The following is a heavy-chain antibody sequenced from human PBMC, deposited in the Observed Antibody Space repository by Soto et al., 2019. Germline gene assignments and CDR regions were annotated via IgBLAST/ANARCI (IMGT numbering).Heavy chain of an antibody. CDR3: AKVLYGSYYDSSGYYRPDLYYFDY. CDR1: GFTFSSYA. V-gene: IGHV3-23*01. D-gene: IGHD3-22*01. CDR2: ISGSGGST. Sequence: GGSLRLSCAASGFTFSSYAMSWVRQAPGKGLEWVSAISGSGGSTYYADSVKGRFTISRDNSKNTLYLQMNSLRAEDTAVYYCAKVLYGSYYDSSGYYRPDLYYFDYWGQGTLVTVSS. J-gene: IGHJ4*02.